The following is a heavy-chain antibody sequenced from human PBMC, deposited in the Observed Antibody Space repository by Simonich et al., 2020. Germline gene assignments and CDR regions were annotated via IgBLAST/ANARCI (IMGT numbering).Heavy chain of an antibody. CDR2: ISRSSSYI. V-gene: IGHV3-21*01. CDR3: ARDAAGDY. Sequence: EVQLVESGGGLVKPGGSLRLSCAASGFTFSSYSMNWVRQAPGRGREWVYSISRSSSYIYYADSVKGRFTISRDNAKNSLYLQMNSLRAEDTAVYYCARDAAGDYWGQGTLVTVSS. J-gene: IGHJ4*02. CDR1: GFTFSSYS. D-gene: IGHD6-13*01.